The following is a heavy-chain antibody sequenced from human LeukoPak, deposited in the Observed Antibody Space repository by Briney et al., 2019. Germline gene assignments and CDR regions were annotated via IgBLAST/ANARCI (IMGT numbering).Heavy chain of an antibody. CDR1: GGSFRGYY. CDR3: ARYVLRYFDWLKGDNWFDP. Sequence: SETLSLTCAVYGGSFRGYYWSWIRQPPGKGLEWIGEINHSGSTNYNPSLKSRVTISVDTSKNQFSLKLSSVTAADTAVYYCARYVLRYFDWLKGDNWFDPWGQGTLVTVSS. V-gene: IGHV4-34*01. CDR2: INHSGST. D-gene: IGHD3-9*01. J-gene: IGHJ5*02.